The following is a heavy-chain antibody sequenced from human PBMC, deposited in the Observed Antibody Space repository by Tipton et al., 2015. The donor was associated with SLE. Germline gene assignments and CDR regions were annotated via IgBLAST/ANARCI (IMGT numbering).Heavy chain of an antibody. D-gene: IGHD4-17*01. V-gene: IGHV4-4*07. CDR2: IYTGGYT. Sequence: TLSLTCTVSGGSITNYYWGWVRQPAGKGLEWIGRIYTGGYTQYNPSLESRVSLSVDASKDQPSLRLSSVTAADTAVYYCARRGSTVSTTVTTAYWYFDLWGRGTLITVSS. J-gene: IGHJ2*01. CDR1: GGSITNYY. CDR3: ARRGSTVSTTVTTAYWYFDL.